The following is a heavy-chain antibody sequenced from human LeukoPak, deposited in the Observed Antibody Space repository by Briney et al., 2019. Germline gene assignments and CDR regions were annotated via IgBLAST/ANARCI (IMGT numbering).Heavy chain of an antibody. CDR2: IYYSGST. V-gene: IGHV4-59*01. D-gene: IGHD5-12*01. Sequence: PSETLSLTCTVSGGSISSYYWSWIRQSPGKGLEWIGYIYYSGSTNYNPSLKSRVTISVDTSKNQFSLRLSSVTAADTAVYYCARLSGYDRESFHDYWGQGTLVTVSS. CDR1: GGSISSYY. CDR3: ARLSGYDRESFHDY. J-gene: IGHJ4*02.